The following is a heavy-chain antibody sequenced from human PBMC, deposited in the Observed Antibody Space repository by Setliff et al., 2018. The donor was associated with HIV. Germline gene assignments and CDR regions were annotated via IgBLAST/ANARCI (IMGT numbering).Heavy chain of an antibody. J-gene: IGHJ6*03. D-gene: IGHD3-10*01. V-gene: IGHV4-59*11. CDR3: ARGGIGDYYYYYMDV. CDR2: IYYSGST. CDR1: GGSISSSHY. Sequence: SETLSLTCAVSGGSISSSHYWSWIRQPPGKGLEWIGYIYYSGSTNYNPSLKGRVTIAVDTSKNHFSLKLSSVTAADTAVYYCARGGIGDYYYYYMDVWGKGTTVTVSS.